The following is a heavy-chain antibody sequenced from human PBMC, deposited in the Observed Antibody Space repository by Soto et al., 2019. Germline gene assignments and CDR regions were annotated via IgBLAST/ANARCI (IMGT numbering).Heavy chain of an antibody. CDR1: GFTVSSNY. CDR3: VRDFGSSSEGGMGV. Sequence: SLRLSCAASGFTVSSNYMSWVRQAPGKGLEWVSVIYSGGITFYADSVKGRFTISRDNSKNTLYLQMNNLRGEDTAVYYCVRDFGSSSEGGMGVWGQGTTVTVSS. CDR2: IYSGGIT. V-gene: IGHV3-53*01. J-gene: IGHJ6*02. D-gene: IGHD6-6*01.